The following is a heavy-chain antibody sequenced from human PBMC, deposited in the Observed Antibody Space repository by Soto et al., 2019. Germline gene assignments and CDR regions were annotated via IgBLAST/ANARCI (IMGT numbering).Heavy chain of an antibody. CDR2: TYYRSKWYD. J-gene: IGHJ6*02. CDR3: EGRYDFWSGHQGGGMDV. V-gene: IGHV6-1*01. Sequence: PSQTLSLTCAISGDSVSSNSAAWNWIRQSPSRGLEWLGRTYYRSKWYDDYAVSVKSRITINPDTSKNQFSLQLNSVTPEDTAVCYCEGRYDFWSGHQGGGMDVWGQGTTVTVSS. D-gene: IGHD3-3*01. CDR1: GDSVSSNSAA.